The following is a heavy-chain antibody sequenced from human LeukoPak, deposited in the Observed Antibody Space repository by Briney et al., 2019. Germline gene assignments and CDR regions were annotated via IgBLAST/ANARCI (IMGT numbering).Heavy chain of an antibody. CDR2: INADGSST. Sequence: GGSLRLSCAASGFTFSSYWMHWVRQAPGKGLVWVSRINADGSSTAYADSVKGRFTISRDNAKNTLYLQMNSLRAEDTAVYYCARDSGNYLDAFHIWGQGAMVTVSS. V-gene: IGHV3-74*03. CDR1: GFTFSSYW. D-gene: IGHD1-7*01. J-gene: IGHJ3*02. CDR3: ARDSGNYLDAFHI.